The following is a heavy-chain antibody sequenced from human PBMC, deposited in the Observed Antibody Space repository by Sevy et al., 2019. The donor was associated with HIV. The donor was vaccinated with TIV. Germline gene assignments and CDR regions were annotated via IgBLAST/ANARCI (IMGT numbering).Heavy chain of an antibody. V-gene: IGHV4-39*01. CDR3: ARHGDFWSVYHDFGSWDFDY. Sequence: SETLSLTCTVSGGSISSSSYYWGWIRQPPGKGLEWIGSIYYTGSTYYNPSLKRRVTISVDTSKNQFSLKLSSVTAADTAVDYCARHGDFWSVYHDFGSWDFDYWGQGTLVTVSS. CDR2: IYYTGST. D-gene: IGHD3-3*01. J-gene: IGHJ4*02. CDR1: GGSISSSSYY.